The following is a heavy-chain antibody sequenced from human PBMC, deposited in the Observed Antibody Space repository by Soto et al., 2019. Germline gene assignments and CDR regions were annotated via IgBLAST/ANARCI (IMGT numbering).Heavy chain of an antibody. D-gene: IGHD3-9*01. CDR1: GGSISRYY. CDR2: IYYSGNT. Sequence: SETLSLTCTVSGGSISRYYWSWIRQPPGKGLEWIGYIYYSGNTNYNPSLKSRVTISVDTSNNQFSLKLSSVTAADTAVYYCARADWLAPKVDCWGQGALGTVS. CDR3: ARADWLAPKVDC. V-gene: IGHV4-59*01. J-gene: IGHJ4*02.